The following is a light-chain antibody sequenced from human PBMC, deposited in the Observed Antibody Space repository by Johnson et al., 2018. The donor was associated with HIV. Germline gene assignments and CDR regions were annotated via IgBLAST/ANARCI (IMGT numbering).Light chain of an antibody. V-gene: IGLV1-51*02. CDR1: SSNIGNNY. Sequence: QSVLTQPPSVSAAPGQKVTISCSGSSSNIGNNYVSWYQQLPGTAPKLLIYENNMRPSGIPDRFSGSKSGTSATLGITGLQTGDEADNYCGTWDSSLNTGYVFGTGTKVTVL. CDR3: GTWDSSLNTGYV. CDR2: ENN. J-gene: IGLJ1*01.